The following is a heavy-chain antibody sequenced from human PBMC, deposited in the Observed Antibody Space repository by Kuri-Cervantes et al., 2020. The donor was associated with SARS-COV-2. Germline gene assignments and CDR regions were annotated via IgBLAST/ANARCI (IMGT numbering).Heavy chain of an antibody. Sequence: KISCKASGFTFTSSAVQWVRQARGQRLEWIGWIVVGSGNTNYAQKFQERVTITRDMSTSTAYMELSSLRSEDTAVYYCARDSEMTRDSFEIWGQGTMVTVSS. V-gene: IGHV1-58*01. CDR2: IVVGSGNT. J-gene: IGHJ3*02. CDR3: ARDSEMTRDSFEI. CDR1: GFTFTSSA. D-gene: IGHD4-11*01.